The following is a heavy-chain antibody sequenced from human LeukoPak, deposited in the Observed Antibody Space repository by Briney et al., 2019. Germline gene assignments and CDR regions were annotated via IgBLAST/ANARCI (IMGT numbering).Heavy chain of an antibody. J-gene: IGHJ4*02. Sequence: GGSLRLSCTGSGFTFSSYWMSWVRQAPGKGPEWVANIKQDGREKHYVDSVKGRFTISRDNAKSSLYLQMNSLRAEDTAVYYCTRDEAAATNWGQGTLVTVSS. D-gene: IGHD6-13*01. V-gene: IGHV3-7*01. CDR3: TRDEAAATN. CDR2: IKQDGREK. CDR1: GFTFSSYW.